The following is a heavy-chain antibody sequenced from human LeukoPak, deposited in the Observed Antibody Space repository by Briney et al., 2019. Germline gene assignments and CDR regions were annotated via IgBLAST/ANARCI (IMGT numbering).Heavy chain of an antibody. CDR3: ARPSRTVRWFDP. V-gene: IGHV4-34*01. CDR2: INHSGST. CDR1: GGSFSGYY. D-gene: IGHD4-11*01. J-gene: IGHJ5*02. Sequence: PSETLSLTCDVYGGSFSGYYWSWIRQPPGKGLEWIGEINHSGSTNYNPSLNSRVTISVDTSKNQFSLKLSSVTAADTAVYYCARPSRTVRWFDPWGQGTLVTVSS.